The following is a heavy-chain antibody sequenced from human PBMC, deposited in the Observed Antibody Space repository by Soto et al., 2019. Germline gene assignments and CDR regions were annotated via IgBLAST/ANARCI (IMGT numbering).Heavy chain of an antibody. V-gene: IGHV4-30-2*01. J-gene: IGHJ4*02. CDR2: IYHSGST. D-gene: IGHD3-22*01. CDR1: GCSISSGGYS. CDR3: ARGAPVVNDY. Sequence: QLQLQESGSGLVKPSQTLSLTCAVSGCSISSGGYSCSWIRQPPGKVLEWIGYIYHSGSTYYNPSLKSRVTISVDRSKNKFALKLSSVTAADTAVYYCARGAPVVNDYWGQGTLVTVSS.